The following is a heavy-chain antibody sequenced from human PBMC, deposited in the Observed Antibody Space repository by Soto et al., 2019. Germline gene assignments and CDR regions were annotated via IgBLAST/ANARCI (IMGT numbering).Heavy chain of an antibody. V-gene: IGHV3-74*01. J-gene: IGHJ6*02. CDR3: AREPFYGGNSFYYYDGMDV. CDR1: GFTFSSYW. Sequence: EVQLVESGGGLVQPGGSLRLSCAASGFTFSSYWMHWVRQAPGKGLVWVSRINSDGSSTSYADSVKGRFTISRDNAKNTLYLQMNSLRAEDTAVYYCAREPFYGGNSFYYYDGMDVWGQGTTVTVSS. D-gene: IGHD4-17*01. CDR2: INSDGSST.